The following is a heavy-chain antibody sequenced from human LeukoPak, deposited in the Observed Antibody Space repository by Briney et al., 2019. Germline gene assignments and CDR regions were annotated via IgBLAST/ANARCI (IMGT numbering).Heavy chain of an antibody. J-gene: IGHJ6*02. CDR2: IIPIFGTA. V-gene: IGHV1-69*13. D-gene: IGHD1-14*01. Sequence: GASVKVSCKASGGTFSSYAVSWVRQAPGQGLEWMGGIIPIFGTANYAQKFQGRVTITADESTSTAYMELSRLRSDDTAVYYCARDKSPGGYYYYYGMDVWGQGTTVTVSS. CDR3: ARDKSPGGYYYYYGMDV. CDR1: GGTFSSYA.